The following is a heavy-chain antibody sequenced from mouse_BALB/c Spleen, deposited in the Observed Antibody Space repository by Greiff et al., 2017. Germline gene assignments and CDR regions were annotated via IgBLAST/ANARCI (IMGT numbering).Heavy chain of an antibody. Sequence: QVQLKESGAELMKPGASVKISCKATGYTFSSYWIEWVKQRPGHGLEWIGEILPGSGSTNYNEKFKGKATFTADTSSNTAYMQLSSLTSEDSAVYYCARSYGSSTYAMDYWGQGTSVTVSS. CDR3: ARSYGSSTYAMDY. J-gene: IGHJ4*01. V-gene: IGHV1-9*01. CDR1: GYTFSSYW. D-gene: IGHD1-1*01. CDR2: ILPGSGST.